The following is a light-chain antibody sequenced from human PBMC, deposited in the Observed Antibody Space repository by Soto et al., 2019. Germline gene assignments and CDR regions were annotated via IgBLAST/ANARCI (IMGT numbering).Light chain of an antibody. CDR1: SSDVGDYKY. CDR3: SSSTSSSTLDVV. V-gene: IGLV2-14*01. Sequence: QSALTQPASVSGSPGQSITISCTGTSSDVGDYKYVSWYQQHPGKVPKLILYDVSNRPSGVSNRFSGSKSGNTASLTISGLQAEDEADYYCSSSTSSSTLDVVFGGGTKVTVL. CDR2: DVS. J-gene: IGLJ2*01.